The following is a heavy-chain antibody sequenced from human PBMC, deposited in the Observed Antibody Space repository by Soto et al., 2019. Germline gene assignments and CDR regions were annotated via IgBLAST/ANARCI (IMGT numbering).Heavy chain of an antibody. CDR2: IWYDGSKE. CDR1: GFTFSSYP. Sequence: QVQLVESGGGVVQPGRSLRLSCAASGFTFSSYPMQWVRQAPGKGLEWVALIWYDGSKEFYADSVKGRFTISRDNSKNTLYLQMNSLRAEDSAVYYCARTYSSGWFGVEYWGHGTLVTVSS. D-gene: IGHD6-19*01. V-gene: IGHV3-33*01. CDR3: ARTYSSGWFGVEY. J-gene: IGHJ4*01.